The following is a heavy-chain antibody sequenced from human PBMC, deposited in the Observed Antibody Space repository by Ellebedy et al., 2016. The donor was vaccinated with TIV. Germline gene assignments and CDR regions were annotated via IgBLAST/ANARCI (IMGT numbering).Heavy chain of an antibody. Sequence: ASVKVSCKASGYTFTGYYMHWVRQAPGQGLEWMGWINPNSGGTNYAQKFQGRVTMTRDTSISTAYMELSRPRSDDTAVYYCARDRTSSNWFDPWGQGTLVTVSS. CDR3: ARDRTSSNWFDP. D-gene: IGHD2-2*01. J-gene: IGHJ5*02. V-gene: IGHV1-2*02. CDR1: GYTFTGYY. CDR2: INPNSGGT.